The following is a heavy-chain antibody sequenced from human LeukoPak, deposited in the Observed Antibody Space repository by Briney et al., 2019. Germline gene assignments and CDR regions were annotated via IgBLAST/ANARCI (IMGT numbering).Heavy chain of an antibody. Sequence: GGSLRLSCAASGFTFSSYAMSWVRQAPGKGLEWVSAISNNGGYTYYADSVQGRLTISRDNSKSTLCLQMNSLRAEDTAVYYCAKQLGYCSDGSCYFPYWGQGTLVTVSS. CDR2: ISNNGGYT. D-gene: IGHD2-15*01. V-gene: IGHV3-23*01. J-gene: IGHJ4*02. CDR3: AKQLGYCSDGSCYFPY. CDR1: GFTFSSYA.